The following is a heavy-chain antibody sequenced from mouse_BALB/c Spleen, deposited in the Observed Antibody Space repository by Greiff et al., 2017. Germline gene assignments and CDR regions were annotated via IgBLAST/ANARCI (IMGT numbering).Heavy chain of an antibody. J-gene: IGHJ1*01. CDR2: IWAGGST. CDR1: GFSLTSYG. V-gene: IGHV2-9*02. Sequence: VMLVESGPGLVAPSQSLSITCTVSGFSLTSYGVHWVRQPPGKGLEWLGVIWAGGSTNYNSALMSRLSISKDNSKSQVFLKMNSLQTDDTAMYYCARDYYGSSYSWYFDVWGAGTTVTVSS. CDR3: ARDYYGSSYSWYFDV. D-gene: IGHD1-1*01.